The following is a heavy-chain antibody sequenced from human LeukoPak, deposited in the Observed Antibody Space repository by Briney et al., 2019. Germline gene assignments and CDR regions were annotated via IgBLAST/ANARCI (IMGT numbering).Heavy chain of an antibody. J-gene: IGHJ3*01. Sequence: SETLSLTCRVYGGSFSGYYWSWIRQPAGKGLEWIGRISTSGRTNYNPSLKSRLTMSADTSKNQFSLILNSVTAADTAVYYCAVGRPRNATRLDDGYDFWGQGTMVTVSS. CDR2: ISTSGRT. CDR1: GGSFSGYY. V-gene: IGHV4-4*07. CDR3: AVGRPRNATRLDDGYDF. D-gene: IGHD1-1*01.